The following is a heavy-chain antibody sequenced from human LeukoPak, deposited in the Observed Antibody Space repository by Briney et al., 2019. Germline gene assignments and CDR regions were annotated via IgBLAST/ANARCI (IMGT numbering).Heavy chain of an antibody. CDR3: ARDQWLDY. Sequence: GSLRLSCAASGFTFSGYIMNWVRQAPGKGLEWVSFIGSSGNTIYYADSVKGRFTVSRDNAKNSLYLQMNSLRAEDTAVYYCARDQWLDYWGQGTLVTVSS. J-gene: IGHJ4*02. V-gene: IGHV3-48*01. CDR1: GFTFSGYI. D-gene: IGHD6-19*01. CDR2: IGSSGNTI.